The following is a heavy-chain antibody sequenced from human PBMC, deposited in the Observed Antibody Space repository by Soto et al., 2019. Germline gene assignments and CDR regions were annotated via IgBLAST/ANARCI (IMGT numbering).Heavy chain of an antibody. CDR1: GYTFTSYA. V-gene: IGHV1-3*01. J-gene: IGHJ6*03. Sequence: ASVKVSCKASGYTFTSYAMHWVRQAPGQRLEWMGWINAGNGNTKYPQKLQGRVTINRDTSASTAYMELSSLRSEDTAVYYCAREGDYYYGSGSYVTYYYYYMDVWGKGTTVTVSS. CDR2: INAGNGNT. D-gene: IGHD3-10*01. CDR3: AREGDYYYGSGSYVTYYYYYMDV.